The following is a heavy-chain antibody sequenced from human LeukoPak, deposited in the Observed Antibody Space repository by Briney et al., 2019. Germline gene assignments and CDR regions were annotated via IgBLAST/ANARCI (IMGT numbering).Heavy chain of an antibody. CDR1: GYTFTSYY. Sequence: GASVKVSCKASGYTFTSYYMRWVRQAPGQGLEWMGIINPSGGSTSYAQKFQGRVTMTRDTSTSTVYMELSSLRSEDTAVYYCARVRFSGSYYSGGLDYWGQGTLVTVSS. D-gene: IGHD1-26*01. CDR2: INPSGGST. V-gene: IGHV1-46*01. J-gene: IGHJ4*02. CDR3: ARVRFSGSYYSGGLDY.